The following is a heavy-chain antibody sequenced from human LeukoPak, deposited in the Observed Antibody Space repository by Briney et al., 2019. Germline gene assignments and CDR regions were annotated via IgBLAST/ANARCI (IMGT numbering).Heavy chain of an antibody. V-gene: IGHV4-34*01. CDR3: ARDSYYYDSSGSPLWY. J-gene: IGHJ4*02. CDR2: IYHSGST. D-gene: IGHD3-22*01. Sequence: PSETLSLTCAVYGGSFSGYYWSWIRQPPGKGLEWIGEIYHSGSTNYNPSLKSRVTISVDKSKNQFSLKLSSVTAADTAVYYCARDSYYYDSSGSPLWYWGQGTLVTVSS. CDR1: GGSFSGYY.